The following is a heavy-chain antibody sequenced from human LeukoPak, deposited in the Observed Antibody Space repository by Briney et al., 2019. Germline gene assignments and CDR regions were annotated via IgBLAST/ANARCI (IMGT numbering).Heavy chain of an antibody. CDR3: ARLNYGDWGSFDP. D-gene: IGHD4-17*01. CDR2: IYYSGST. V-gene: IGHV4-39*01. Sequence: SETLSLTCTVSGGSISSSSYYWGWIRQPPGKGLEWIGSIYYSGSTYYNPSLKSRVTISVDTSKNQFSLKLSSVTAADTAVYYCARLNYGDWGSFDPWGQGTLVTVSS. J-gene: IGHJ5*02. CDR1: GGSISSSSYY.